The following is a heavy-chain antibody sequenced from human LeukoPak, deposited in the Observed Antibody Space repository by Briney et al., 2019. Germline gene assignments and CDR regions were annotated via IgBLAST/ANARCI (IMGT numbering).Heavy chain of an antibody. CDR2: IYYNGST. D-gene: IGHD6-13*01. CDR1: GGSISSYY. J-gene: IGHJ5*02. CDR3: ARAYSSSWYEGRWFDP. Sequence: SETLSLTCTVSGGSISSYYWSWIRQPPGKGLEWIGYIYYNGSTNYNPSLKSRVTISVDTSKNQFSLKLSSVTAADTAVYYCARAYSSSWYEGRWFDPWGQGTLVTVSS. V-gene: IGHV4-59*01.